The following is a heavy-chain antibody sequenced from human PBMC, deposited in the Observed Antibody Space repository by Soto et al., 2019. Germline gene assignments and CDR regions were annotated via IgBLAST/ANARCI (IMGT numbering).Heavy chain of an antibody. CDR3: ARMKVARLHH. V-gene: IGHV1-69*09. CDR1: GVSFNSYG. CDR2: INPASQLR. Sequence: QLQLLQSGTEVKRPGSSVKVSCRASGVSFNSYGFAWVRQAPGRGLEWVGKINPASQLRNYEQSLQGRVTITADTSTRTAYMELSGLTSEDTAVYYCARMKVARLHHWGQGTLGTVS. J-gene: IGHJ4*02. D-gene: IGHD5-12*01.